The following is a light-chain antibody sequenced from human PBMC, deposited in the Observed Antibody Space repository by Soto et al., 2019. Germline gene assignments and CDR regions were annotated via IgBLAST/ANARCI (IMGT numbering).Light chain of an antibody. J-gene: IGKJ1*01. Sequence: EIVMTQSPATLSVSPGERATLSCRASQSVSSNLAWYQQKPGQGPRLLIYGASTRATGIPARFSGSGSGTEFTLTIRSLQSEDFAFYYCQQYNNWPPVTFGQGTKVEIK. CDR3: QQYNNWPPVT. V-gene: IGKV3-15*01. CDR1: QSVSSN. CDR2: GAS.